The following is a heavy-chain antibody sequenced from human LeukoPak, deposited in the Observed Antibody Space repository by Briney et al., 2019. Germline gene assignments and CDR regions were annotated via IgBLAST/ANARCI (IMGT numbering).Heavy chain of an antibody. CDR1: GDTFTRYS. V-gene: IGHV1-18*01. Sequence: ASLKVSSKPSGDTFTRYSISWVREAPGQGVEWIGWINTYNGNTNYAQKLQGRVTMTTDTSTSTAYMEMRSLRSDDTALYYCATNYYDSSGYYSIDYWGQGTLVTVSS. CDR3: ATNYYDSSGYYSIDY. J-gene: IGHJ4*02. CDR2: INTYNGNT. D-gene: IGHD3-22*01.